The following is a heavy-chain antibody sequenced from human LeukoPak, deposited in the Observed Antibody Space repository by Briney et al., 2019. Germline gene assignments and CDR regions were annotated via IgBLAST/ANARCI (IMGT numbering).Heavy chain of an antibody. V-gene: IGHV3-21*01. J-gene: IGHJ4*02. CDR2: ISSAISYI. D-gene: IGHD1-1*01. CDR1: GFTFSSYS. CDR3: ARVNWNDAPNLDY. Sequence: PGGSLRLSCAASGFTFSSYSMSWVRQAPGRGLGWVSSISSAISYIYYADSVKGRFTISRDNAKNSLYLQMNSLRAEDTAVYYCARVNWNDAPNLDYWGQGTLVTVSS.